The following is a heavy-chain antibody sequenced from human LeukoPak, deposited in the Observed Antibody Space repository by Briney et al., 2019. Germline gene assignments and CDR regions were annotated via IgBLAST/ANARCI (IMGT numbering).Heavy chain of an antibody. Sequence: PSQNPSPPRPFSGGSLRTRGLYWSSIPQPPGEGPEWIGYIYYSGSTYYNPSLKSRVTISVDTSKNQFSLKLSSVTAADTAVYYCARTGIQYYFDYWGQGTLVTVSS. J-gene: IGHJ4*02. CDR3: ARTGIQYYFDY. CDR1: GGSLRTRGLY. CDR2: IYYSGST. D-gene: IGHD5-18*01. V-gene: IGHV4-31*03.